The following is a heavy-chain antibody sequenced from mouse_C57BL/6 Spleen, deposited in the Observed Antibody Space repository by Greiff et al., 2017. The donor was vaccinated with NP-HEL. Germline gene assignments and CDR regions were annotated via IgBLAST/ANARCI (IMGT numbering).Heavy chain of an antibody. CDR2: INPSNGGT. J-gene: IGHJ1*03. D-gene: IGHD2-2*01. V-gene: IGHV1-53*01. Sequence: VKLQQPGTELVKPGASVKLSCKASGYTFTSYWMHWVKQRPGQGLEWIGNINPSNGGTNYNEKFKSKATLTVDKSSSTAYMQLSSLTSEDSAVYYCARSGYLYGYFDVWGTGTTVTVSS. CDR1: GYTFTSYW. CDR3: ARSGYLYGYFDV.